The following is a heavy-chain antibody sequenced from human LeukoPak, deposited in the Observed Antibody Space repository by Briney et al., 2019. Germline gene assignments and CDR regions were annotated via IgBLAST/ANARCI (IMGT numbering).Heavy chain of an antibody. CDR2: VYYTGYS. J-gene: IGHJ6*02. Sequence: SETLSLTCTVSGGSISSYYWGWIRQVPGKGLEWIGSVYYTGYSYDNPSLKSRVTVSVDTSKNQFSLKLNSVTAADTAIYYCARQGAITARRTHYYAMDVWGPGTTVTVSS. CDR3: ARQGAITARRTHYYAMDV. V-gene: IGHV4-39*01. D-gene: IGHD1-20*01. CDR1: GGSISSYY.